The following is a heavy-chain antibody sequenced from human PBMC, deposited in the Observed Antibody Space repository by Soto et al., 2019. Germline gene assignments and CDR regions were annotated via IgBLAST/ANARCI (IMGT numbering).Heavy chain of an antibody. V-gene: IGHV1-8*01. Sequence: ASEKVSCKASGYTFTRYDINWVRQATGQGLEWMGWMNPNRGNTVYAQKFQGRVTMTRNTSIITAYMELSSLRSEDTAVYYCARGRAKYCSSTSCYFRNWFDPWGQGTLVTVSS. CDR1: GYTFTRYD. CDR3: ARGRAKYCSSTSCYFRNWFDP. CDR2: MNPNRGNT. J-gene: IGHJ5*02. D-gene: IGHD2-2*01.